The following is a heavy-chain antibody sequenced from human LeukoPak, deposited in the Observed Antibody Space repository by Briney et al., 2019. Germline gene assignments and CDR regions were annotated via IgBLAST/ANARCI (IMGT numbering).Heavy chain of an antibody. CDR2: IYTSGST. J-gene: IGHJ4*02. CDR3: ARDGYSSGWYDY. Sequence: SETLPLTCTVSGGSISSYYWSWIRQPAGKGLEWIGRIYTSGSTNYNPSLKSRVTISVDTSKNQFSLKLSSVTAADTAVYYCARDGYSSGWYDYWGQGTLVTVSS. V-gene: IGHV4-4*07. D-gene: IGHD6-19*01. CDR1: GGSISSYY.